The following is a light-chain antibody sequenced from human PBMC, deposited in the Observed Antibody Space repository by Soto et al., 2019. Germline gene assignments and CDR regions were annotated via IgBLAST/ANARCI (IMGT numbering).Light chain of an antibody. CDR1: QSINSW. V-gene: IGKV1-5*03. CDR2: RAS. Sequence: DIQMTQSPSTLSASVGDRVTITCRASQSINSWLAWYQQKPGKAPKLLIHRASTLESGVPSRFSGSDSGTEFSFTISSLQPDDFATYYCQQYDTYPWTFGQGTKVEIK. CDR3: QQYDTYPWT. J-gene: IGKJ1*01.